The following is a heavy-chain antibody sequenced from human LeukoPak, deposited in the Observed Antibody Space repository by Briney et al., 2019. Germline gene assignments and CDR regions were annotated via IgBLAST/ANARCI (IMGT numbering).Heavy chain of an antibody. D-gene: IGHD3-16*01. V-gene: IGHV3-48*04. J-gene: IGHJ4*02. CDR3: ARVIGSYGDSAY. Sequence: GGSLRLTCTASGFKFSSFSMNWARQAPGKGLEWLSYISSTSSAIYYADSVKGRFTISRDNAKNSLYLQMDSLRAEDTAIYYCARVIGSYGDSAYWGQGTLVTVSS. CDR1: GFKFSSFS. CDR2: ISSTSSAI.